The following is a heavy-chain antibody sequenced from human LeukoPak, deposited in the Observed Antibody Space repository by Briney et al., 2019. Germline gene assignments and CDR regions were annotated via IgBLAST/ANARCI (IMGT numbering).Heavy chain of an antibody. V-gene: IGHV4-30-2*01. J-gene: IGHJ5*02. CDR2: ICHGGST. D-gene: IGHD2-15*01. Sequence: PSETLSLTCAVSGGSIGSGGYSWSWIRQPPGKGLEWIGYICHGGSTYYNPSLKTRVTISVDRSKNQFSLKLSSVTAADTAVYYCARGTGVVVAATRWFDPWGQGTLVTVSS. CDR3: ARGTGVVVAATRWFDP. CDR1: GGSIGSGGYS.